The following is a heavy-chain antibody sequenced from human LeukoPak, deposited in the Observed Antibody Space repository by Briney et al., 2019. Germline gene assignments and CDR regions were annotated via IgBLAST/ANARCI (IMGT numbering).Heavy chain of an antibody. CDR3: ARGARYCSGGTCYDY. D-gene: IGHD2-15*01. Sequence: GGSPRLSCAASGFTVSSDYMSWVRQAPGKGLEWVSITYSGGSTNYADSVRGRFVISRDNSKNTLYLQMNSLRAEDTAMYYCARGARYCSGGTCYDYWGQGTLVTVSS. V-gene: IGHV3-66*01. CDR1: GFTVSSDY. J-gene: IGHJ4*02. CDR2: TYSGGST.